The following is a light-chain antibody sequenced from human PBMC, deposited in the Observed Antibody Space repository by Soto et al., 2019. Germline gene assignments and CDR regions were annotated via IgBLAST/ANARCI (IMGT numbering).Light chain of an antibody. CDR2: AAS. Sequence: AIQMTQFPSSLSASVGDSVTIVCRASQDIRSDLGWYQQRPGKAPKLLIYAASSLQSGVPSRFSGSGSGTDFTLTISSLQPEDFAIYYCQQDFNLPITFGQGTRLENK. CDR1: QDIRSD. CDR3: QQDFNLPIT. J-gene: IGKJ5*01. V-gene: IGKV1-6*01.